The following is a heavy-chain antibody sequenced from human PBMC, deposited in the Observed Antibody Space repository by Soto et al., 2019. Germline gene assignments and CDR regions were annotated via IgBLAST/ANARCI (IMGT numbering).Heavy chain of an antibody. CDR3: ARQVTDAIRLGWFDP. J-gene: IGHJ5*02. D-gene: IGHD2-2*02. CDR2: IYYSGST. Sequence: XETLSLTCTVSGGSISRRPYYWGWIRQPPGKGLEWIGSIYYSGSTYYRPSLKSRVTISVDTSKNQFSLKLSSVTAADTAVYYCARQVTDAIRLGWFDPWGQGTLVTSPQ. CDR1: GGSISRRPYY. V-gene: IGHV4-39*01.